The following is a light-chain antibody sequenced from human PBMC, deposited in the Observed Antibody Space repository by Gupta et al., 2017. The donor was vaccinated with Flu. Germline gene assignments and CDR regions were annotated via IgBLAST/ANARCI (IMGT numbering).Light chain of an antibody. CDR1: QALVYSDGSIY. CDR2: KGS. V-gene: IGKV2-30*01. Sequence: DVTVTQSPLFLPVILGQAASISCNTSQALVYSDGSIYFNWFQHRPGQSPRRLLYKGSNRDSGVPDRFSGSGSGSHFTLKISGVEAEDVGIYYCRQAKYWPRTFGQGTMVEI. CDR3: RQAKYWPRT. J-gene: IGKJ1*01.